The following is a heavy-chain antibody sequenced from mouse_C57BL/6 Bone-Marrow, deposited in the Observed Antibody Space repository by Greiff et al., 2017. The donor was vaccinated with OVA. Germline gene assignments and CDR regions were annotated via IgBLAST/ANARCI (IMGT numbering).Heavy chain of an antibody. CDR1: GYTFTSYW. Sequence: QVQLKQPGAELVMPGASVKLSCKASGYTFTSYWMHWVKQRPGQGLEWIGEIDPSDSYTNYNQKFKGKSTLTVDKSSSTAYMQLSSLTSEDSAVYYCARLRSYGYDPAGFAYWGQGTLVTVSA. CDR3: ARLRSYGYDPAGFAY. V-gene: IGHV1-69*01. CDR2: IDPSDSYT. D-gene: IGHD2-2*01. J-gene: IGHJ3*01.